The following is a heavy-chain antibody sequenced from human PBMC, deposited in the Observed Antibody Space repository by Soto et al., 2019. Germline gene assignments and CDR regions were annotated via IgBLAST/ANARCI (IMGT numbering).Heavy chain of an antibody. Sequence: QVQLVQSGAEVKKPGASVKVSCKASGYTFTSYDINWVRQATGQGLEWMGWMNPNSGNTGYAQKFQGRVTMTRNTSLSTAYMELSSLRSEDTAVYYCAGGRARITICGVVNRGPYYYGMDVWGQGTTVTVSS. CDR2: MNPNSGNT. V-gene: IGHV1-8*01. CDR3: AGGRARITICGVVNRGPYYYGMDV. J-gene: IGHJ6*02. D-gene: IGHD3-3*01. CDR1: GYTFTSYD.